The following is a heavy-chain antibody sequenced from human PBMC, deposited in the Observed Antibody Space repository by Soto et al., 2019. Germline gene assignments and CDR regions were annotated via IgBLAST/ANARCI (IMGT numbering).Heavy chain of an antibody. J-gene: IGHJ6*02. CDR3: ARVRGTYYYGSGSHPDYYYYGMDV. Sequence: VKVSCKASGYTFTGYYMHWVRQAPGQGLEWMGWINPNSGGTNYAQKFQGWVTMTRDTSISTAYMELNRLRSEDTAVYYCARVRGTYYYGSGSHPDYYYYGMDVWGQGATVTVSS. CDR1: GYTFTGYY. D-gene: IGHD3-10*01. V-gene: IGHV1-2*04. CDR2: INPNSGGT.